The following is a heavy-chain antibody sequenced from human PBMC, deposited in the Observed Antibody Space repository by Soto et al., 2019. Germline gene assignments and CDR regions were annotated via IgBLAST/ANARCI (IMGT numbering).Heavy chain of an antibody. CDR3: ARDRVAGIWGDAFDV. CDR2: INPYNANV. Sequence: QVQLVQSGAEVKKPGASVKVSCKTSGYTFTNHGINWVRQAPGQGLEWMGWINPYNANVNYAQKLQGRVTMTTDTSTRTACMDLRRLTSDDTAGYYCARDRVAGIWGDAFDVWGQGTMVTVSS. V-gene: IGHV1-18*04. CDR1: GYTFTNHG. D-gene: IGHD3-16*01. J-gene: IGHJ3*01.